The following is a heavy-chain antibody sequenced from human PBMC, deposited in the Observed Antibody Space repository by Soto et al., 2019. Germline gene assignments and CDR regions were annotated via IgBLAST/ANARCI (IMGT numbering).Heavy chain of an antibody. CDR2: ISGSGAST. D-gene: IGHD6-13*01. V-gene: IGHV3-23*01. Sequence: GGSLRLSCAGSGFTFSSCAVSWVRRSPGEGLEWVSVISGSGASTFYADSVKGRFTISRDNFKNTLYLQMNSLTAEDTAVYYCAKGTVGSTLQPYYFDYWGQGTLVTVST. J-gene: IGHJ4*02. CDR1: GFTFSSCA. CDR3: AKGTVGSTLQPYYFDY.